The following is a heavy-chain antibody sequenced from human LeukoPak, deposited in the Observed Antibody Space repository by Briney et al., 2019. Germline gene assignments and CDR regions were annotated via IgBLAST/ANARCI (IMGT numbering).Heavy chain of an antibody. CDR1: GFTFSSYA. CDR3: ARVPGSYYVDFDY. J-gene: IGHJ4*02. Sequence: GGSLRLSCAASGFTFSSYAMHWVRKAPGKGLEWVAVISYDGSNKYYADSVKGRFTISRDNSKNTVYLQMNSLRAEDTALYYCARVPGSYYVDFDYWGQGTLVTVSS. V-gene: IGHV3-30-3*01. CDR2: ISYDGSNK. D-gene: IGHD3-10*01.